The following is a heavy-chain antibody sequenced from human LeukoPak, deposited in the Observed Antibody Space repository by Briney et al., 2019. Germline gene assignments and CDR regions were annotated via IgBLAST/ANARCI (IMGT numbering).Heavy chain of an antibody. Sequence: PVKVSCKASGGTFISYAISWVRQAPGQGLEWMGGIIPIFGTANYAQKFQGRVTITTDESTSTAYMELSSLRSEDTAVYYCASLRGGGRYSSSSDDYWGQGTLVTVSS. J-gene: IGHJ4*02. CDR3: ASLRGGGRYSSSSDDY. D-gene: IGHD6-6*01. CDR1: GGTFISYA. V-gene: IGHV1-69*05. CDR2: IIPIFGTA.